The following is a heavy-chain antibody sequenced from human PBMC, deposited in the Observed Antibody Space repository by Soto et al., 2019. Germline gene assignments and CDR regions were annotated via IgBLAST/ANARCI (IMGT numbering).Heavy chain of an antibody. CDR1: CGSISSGGYY. CDR3: ASTPALHYYDSSGPDY. J-gene: IGHJ4*02. CDR2: IYYSGST. Sequence: PSETLSLTCTVSCGSISSGGYYWSWIRQHPGKGLEWIGYIYYSGSTYYNPSLKSRVTISVDTSKNQFSLKLSSVTAADTAVYYCASTPALHYYDSSGPDYWGQGTLVTVSS. V-gene: IGHV4-31*03. D-gene: IGHD3-22*01.